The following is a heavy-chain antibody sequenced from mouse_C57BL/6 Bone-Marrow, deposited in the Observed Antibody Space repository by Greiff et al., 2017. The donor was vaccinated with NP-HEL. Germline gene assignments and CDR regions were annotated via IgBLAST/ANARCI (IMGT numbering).Heavy chain of an antibody. CDR2: IDPETGGT. V-gene: IGHV1-15*01. CDR1: GYTFTDYE. D-gene: IGHD3-3*01. J-gene: IGHJ2*01. CDR3: TRKLDYFDY. Sequence: QVQLQQSGAELVRPGASVTLSCKASGYTFTDYEMRWVKQTPVHGLEWIGAIDPETGGTAYNQKFKGKAILTADKSSSTAYMELRSLTSEDSAVYCCTRKLDYFDYWGQGTTLTVSS.